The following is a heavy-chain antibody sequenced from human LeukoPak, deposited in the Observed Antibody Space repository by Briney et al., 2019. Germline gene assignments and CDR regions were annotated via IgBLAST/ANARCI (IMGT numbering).Heavy chain of an antibody. V-gene: IGHV4-59*01. CDR1: GVSISGYY. CDR3: ARGGSLGYCSGGSCPPFDY. J-gene: IGHJ4*01. Sequence: SETLSLTCTVSGVSISGYYWSWIRQPPGKGLEWIGYISYSGSTNYNPSLKSRVTISLDTSKNQFSLRLSSVTAADTAVYYCARGGSLGYCSGGSCPPFDYWGQGTLVTVSS. D-gene: IGHD2-15*01. CDR2: ISYSGST.